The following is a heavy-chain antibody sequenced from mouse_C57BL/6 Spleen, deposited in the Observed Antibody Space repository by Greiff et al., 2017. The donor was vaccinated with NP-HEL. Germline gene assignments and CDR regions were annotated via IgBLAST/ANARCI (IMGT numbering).Heavy chain of an antibody. Sequence: EVQLQQSGAELVQSGVLVKLYCTASGFNIKDYHMHWVKQRPEPCLARTGRMDLEDGETKYAPRFQGKATRTADLSSNPAYLQLSSRTSEDTAVYCCARAYFVYWGKGATLTDSS. J-gene: IGHJ2*01. CDR3: ARAYFVY. CDR1: GFNIKDYH. CDR2: MDLEDGET. V-gene: IGHV14-2*01.